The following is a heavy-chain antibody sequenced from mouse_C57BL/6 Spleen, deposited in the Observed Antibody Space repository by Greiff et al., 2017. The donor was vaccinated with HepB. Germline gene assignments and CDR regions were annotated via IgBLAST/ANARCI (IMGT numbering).Heavy chain of an antibody. J-gene: IGHJ3*01. Sequence: QVQLQQPGAELVKPGASVKLSCKASGYTFTSYWMQWVKQRPGQGLEWIGEIDPSDSYTNYNQKFKGKATLTVDTSSSPAYMQLSSLTSEDSAVYYCARGDYDGAYWGQGTLVTVSA. D-gene: IGHD2-4*01. V-gene: IGHV1-50*01. CDR2: IDPSDSYT. CDR3: ARGDYDGAY. CDR1: GYTFTSYW.